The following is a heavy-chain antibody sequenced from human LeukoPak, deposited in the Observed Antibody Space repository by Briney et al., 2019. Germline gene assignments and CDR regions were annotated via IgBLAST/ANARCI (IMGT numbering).Heavy chain of an antibody. J-gene: IGHJ5*02. CDR1: GGTFSSYA. D-gene: IGHD3-3*01. V-gene: IGHV1-69*05. CDR3: ARKSIFGVVTTYNWFDP. Sequence: SVKVSCKASGGTFSSYAISWVRQAPGQGLEWMGRIIPIFGTANYAQKFQGRVTITTDESTSTAYMELSSLRSEDTAVYYCARKSIFGVVTTYNWFDPWGQGTLVTVSS. CDR2: IIPIFGTA.